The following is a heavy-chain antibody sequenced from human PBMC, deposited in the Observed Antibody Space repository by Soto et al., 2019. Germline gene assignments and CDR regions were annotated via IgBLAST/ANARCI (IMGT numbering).Heavy chain of an antibody. CDR3: AREVPYYYDSSGLDAFDI. Sequence: QVQLVESGGGVVQPGRSLRLSCAASGFTFSSYGMHWVRQAPGKGLEWVAVIWYDGSNKYYADSVKGRFTISRDNSKNTLDLQMNSLGAEDTAVYYCAREVPYYYDSSGLDAFDIWGQGTMVTVSS. CDR2: IWYDGSNK. D-gene: IGHD3-22*01. V-gene: IGHV3-33*01. CDR1: GFTFSSYG. J-gene: IGHJ3*02.